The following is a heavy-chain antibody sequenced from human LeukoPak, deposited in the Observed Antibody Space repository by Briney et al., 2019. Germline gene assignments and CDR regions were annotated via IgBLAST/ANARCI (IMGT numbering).Heavy chain of an antibody. CDR1: GGSFSGYY. CDR2: INHSGST. Sequence: SETLSLTCAVYGGSFSGYYWSWIRQPPGKGLEWIGEINHSGSTNYNPSLKSRVTISVDTSKNQFSLKLSSVTAADTAVYYCARHPNILTPPGFDYWGQGTLVTVSS. V-gene: IGHV4-34*01. D-gene: IGHD3-9*01. J-gene: IGHJ4*02. CDR3: ARHPNILTPPGFDY.